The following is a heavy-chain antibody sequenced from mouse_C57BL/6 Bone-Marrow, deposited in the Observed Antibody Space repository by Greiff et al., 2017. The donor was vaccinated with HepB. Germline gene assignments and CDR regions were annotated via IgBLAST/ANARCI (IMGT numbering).Heavy chain of an antibody. J-gene: IGHJ1*03. CDR2: INPNNGGT. Sequence: VQLQQSGPELVKPGASVKISCKASVYTFTDYYMNWVKQSHGKSLEWIGDINPNNGGTSYNQKFKGKATLTVDKSSSTAYMELRSLTSEDSAVYYCASYYSNYVWYFDVWGTGTTVTVSS. CDR3: ASYYSNYVWYFDV. D-gene: IGHD2-5*01. V-gene: IGHV1-26*01. CDR1: VYTFTDYY.